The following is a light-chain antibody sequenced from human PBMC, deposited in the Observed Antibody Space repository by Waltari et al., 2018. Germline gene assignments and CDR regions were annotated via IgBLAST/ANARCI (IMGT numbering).Light chain of an antibody. CDR2: GAS. Sequence: EIVLTQSPGTLSLSPGERATLSCRASQSVSRALPWYQQNPGQAPRLLIYGASNRATSIPDRFSGSGSGTDFSLIISRLEPEDFAVYYCQHYVSLPVTFGQGTKVAIK. CDR3: QHYVSLPVT. V-gene: IGKV3-20*01. J-gene: IGKJ1*01. CDR1: QSVSRA.